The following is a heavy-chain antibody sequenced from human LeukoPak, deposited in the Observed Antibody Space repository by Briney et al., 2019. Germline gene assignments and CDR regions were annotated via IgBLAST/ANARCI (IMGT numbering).Heavy chain of an antibody. CDR1: GGSISSHY. Sequence: SETLSLTCIVSGGSISSHYWSWIRQPPGKGLECIGNIYYSGSTNYNPSLKSRVTISVDTSKNQFSLKLSSVTAADTAVYYCASRPNYDILTGRKYGMDVWGQGTTVTVSS. V-gene: IGHV4-59*11. CDR3: ASRPNYDILTGRKYGMDV. J-gene: IGHJ6*02. CDR2: IYYSGST. D-gene: IGHD3-9*01.